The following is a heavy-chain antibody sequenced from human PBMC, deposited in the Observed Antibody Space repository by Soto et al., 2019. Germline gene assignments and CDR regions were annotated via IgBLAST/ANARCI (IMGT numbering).Heavy chain of an antibody. CDR2: IYYSGST. D-gene: IGHD3-3*01. CDR3: ASRSPKTYYDFWSGYDSGYFDH. J-gene: IGHJ4*02. Sequence: PSETLSLTCTVSGGSISSNSYYWGWVRQPPGKGLEWIGSIYYSGSTYYNPSLKSRVTISVATSKNQFSLKLSSVTAADTAVYYCASRSPKTYYDFWSGYDSGYFDHWGQGTLVTVSS. CDR1: GGSISSNSYY. V-gene: IGHV4-39*01.